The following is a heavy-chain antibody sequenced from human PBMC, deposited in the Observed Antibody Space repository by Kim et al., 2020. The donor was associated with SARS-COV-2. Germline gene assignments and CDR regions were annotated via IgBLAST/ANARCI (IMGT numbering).Heavy chain of an antibody. V-gene: IGHV1-46*01. J-gene: IGHJ4*02. CDR3: ASGGSGNYAQQFDY. Sequence: AQKFQGRVTMTRDTSTSTVYMELSSLRSEDTAVYYCASGGSGNYAQQFDYWGQGTLVTVSS. D-gene: IGHD3-10*01.